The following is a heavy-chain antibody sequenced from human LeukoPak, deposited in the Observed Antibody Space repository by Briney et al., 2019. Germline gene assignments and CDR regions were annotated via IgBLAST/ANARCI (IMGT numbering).Heavy chain of an antibody. J-gene: IGHJ4*02. CDR3: AKFGSGWYEDFDY. CDR2: ISGSGGST. V-gene: IGHV3-23*01. Sequence: PGGSLRLSCAASGFTFSSYGMSWVRQAPGKGLEWVSAISGSGGSTYYADSVKGRFTISRDNSKNTLYQQMNSLRAEDTAVYYCAKFGSGWYEDFDYWGQGTLVTVSS. CDR1: GFTFSSYG. D-gene: IGHD6-19*01.